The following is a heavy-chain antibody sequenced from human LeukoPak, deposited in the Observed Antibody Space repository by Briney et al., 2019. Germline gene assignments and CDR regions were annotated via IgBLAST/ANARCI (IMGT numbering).Heavy chain of an antibody. V-gene: IGHV4-4*07. CDR1: GGSISPYY. Sequence: PSETLSLTCTVSGGSISPYYWNWIRQPAGKGLEWIGRMYSSGSTNCNPSLKSRVTTSVDTSNNQLSLKLSSVTAADTAVYYCAREITSGYYFLDYWGQGTLVTVSS. D-gene: IGHD2/OR15-2a*01. CDR2: MYSSGST. J-gene: IGHJ4*02. CDR3: AREITSGYYFLDY.